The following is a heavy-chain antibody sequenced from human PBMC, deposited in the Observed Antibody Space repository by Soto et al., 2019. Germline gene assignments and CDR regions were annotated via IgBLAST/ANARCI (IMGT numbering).Heavy chain of an antibody. CDR2: MNPNSGNT. CDR1: GYTFTSYD. V-gene: IGHV1-8*01. Sequence: ASVKISCKASGYTFTSYDINWVRQATGQGLEWMGRMNPNSGNTGYAQKFRGRVTMTRNTSISTAYMELSSLRSEDTAVYYCARGLIDFWSGYYDQPNWFDPWGQGTLVTVSS. J-gene: IGHJ5*02. D-gene: IGHD3-3*01. CDR3: ARGLIDFWSGYYDQPNWFDP.